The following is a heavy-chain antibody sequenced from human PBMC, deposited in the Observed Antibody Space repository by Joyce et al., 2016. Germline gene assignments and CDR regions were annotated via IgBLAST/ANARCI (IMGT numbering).Heavy chain of an antibody. D-gene: IGHD1-26*01. CDR3: ASATLPTGGDAFDM. Sequence: QVQLQESGPGLVKPSQTLSLTCTVSGGSISSDNSSCNWVRQYPGKGLEWSGYSYSRGGTQFNPSLKSRVTISIDTSKNQFSLKLTSVTAADTAVYYCASATLPTGGDAFDMWGQGTMVTVSS. J-gene: IGHJ3*02. CDR1: GGSISSDNSS. V-gene: IGHV4-31*03. CDR2: SYSRGGT.